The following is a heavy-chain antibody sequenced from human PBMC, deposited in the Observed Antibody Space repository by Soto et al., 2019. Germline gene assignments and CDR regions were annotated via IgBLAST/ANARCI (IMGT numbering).Heavy chain of an antibody. D-gene: IGHD3-22*01. J-gene: IGHJ3*02. Sequence: GGSLRLSCAASGFTFSSYEMNWVRQAPGKGLEWVSYSKSSGSTIYYADSVKGRFTISRDNAKNSLYLQMNSLRAEDTAVYYCARAAKYYYDSSGYYYANAFDIWGQGTMVTVS. CDR2: SKSSGSTI. CDR1: GFTFSSYE. V-gene: IGHV3-48*03. CDR3: ARAAKYYYDSSGYYYANAFDI.